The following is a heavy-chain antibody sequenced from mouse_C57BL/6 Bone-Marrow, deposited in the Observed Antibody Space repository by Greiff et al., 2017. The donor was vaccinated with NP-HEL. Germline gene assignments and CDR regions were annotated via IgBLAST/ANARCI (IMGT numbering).Heavy chain of an antibody. CDR2: IWSGGST. CDR3: AGYYPVVATYYAMDY. J-gene: IGHJ4*01. V-gene: IGHV2-2*01. CDR1: GFSLTSYG. Sequence: VQLQQSGPGLVQPSQSLSITCTVSGFSLTSYGVHWVRQSPGKGLEWLGVIWSGGSTDYNAAFISRLSISKDNSKSQVFFKMNSLQADDTAIYYCAGYYPVVATYYAMDYWGQGTSVTVSS. D-gene: IGHD1-1*01.